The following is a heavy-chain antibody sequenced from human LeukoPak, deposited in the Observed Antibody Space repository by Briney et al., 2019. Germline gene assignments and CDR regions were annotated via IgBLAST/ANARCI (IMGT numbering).Heavy chain of an antibody. J-gene: IGHJ3*02. CDR1: GYTFTSYA. CDR2: INAGNGNT. D-gene: IGHD4-17*01. CDR3: AREATYGGKIWAAFDI. V-gene: IGHV1-3*01. Sequence: ASVKVSSKASGYTFTSYAMHWVRQAPGQRLEWMGWINAGNGNTKYSQKFQGRVTITRDTSASTAYMELSSLRSEDTAVYYCAREATYGGKIWAAFDIWGQGTMVTVSS.